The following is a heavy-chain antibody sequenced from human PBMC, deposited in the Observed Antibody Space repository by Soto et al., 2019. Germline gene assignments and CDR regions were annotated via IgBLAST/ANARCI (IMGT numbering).Heavy chain of an antibody. CDR1: GFTFSSYA. CDR3: VRDRAPHRYGMDV. V-gene: IGHV3-23*01. D-gene: IGHD1-26*01. Sequence: GGSLRLSCAASGFTFSSYAMSWVRQAPGKGLEWVSAISGSGGSTYYADSVKGQFTISRDNAKNSLYLQMNSLRAEDTAVYYCVRDRAPHRYGMDVRCQGTTVPVSS. CDR2: ISGSGGST. J-gene: IGHJ6*02.